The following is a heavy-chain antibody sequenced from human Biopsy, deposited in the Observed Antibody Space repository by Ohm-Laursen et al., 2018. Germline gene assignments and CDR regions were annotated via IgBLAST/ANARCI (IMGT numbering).Heavy chain of an antibody. CDR2: ISGNSDII. Sequence: SLRLSCAASGFTYISYAMTWFRQAPGKGLEWVSTISGNSDIIYDTDSVKGRFTISRDNSKHTLYLQMNSLRADGTAVYYCALAAAQTVTHFDYWGQGTLVTVSS. D-gene: IGHD4-17*01. V-gene: IGHV3-23*01. CDR1: GFTYISYA. J-gene: IGHJ4*02. CDR3: ALAAAQTVTHFDY.